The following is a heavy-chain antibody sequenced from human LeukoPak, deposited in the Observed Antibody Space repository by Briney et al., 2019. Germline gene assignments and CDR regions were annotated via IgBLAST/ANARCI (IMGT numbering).Heavy chain of an antibody. D-gene: IGHD6-19*01. V-gene: IGHV3-53*01. J-gene: IGHJ4*02. CDR3: ASRSGWYDFDY. CDR2: IYSGGST. Sequence: GGSLRLSCAASGFTVSSNYMSWVRQAPGKGLEWVSVIYSGGSTYYADSVKGRFTISRDNSKNTLYLQMNSLRAEDTAVYYCASRSGWYDFDYWGQGTLVTVSS. CDR1: GFTVSSNY.